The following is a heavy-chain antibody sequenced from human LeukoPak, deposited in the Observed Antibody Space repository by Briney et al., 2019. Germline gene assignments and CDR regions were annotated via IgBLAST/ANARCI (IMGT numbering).Heavy chain of an antibody. CDR2: INAGNGNT. CDR3: AREGPVGAIDY. V-gene: IGHV1-3*01. J-gene: IGHJ4*02. Sequence: GASVKVSCKASGYTFTSYAMHWVRQAPGQRLEWMGWINAGNGNTKYSQEFQGRVTITRDTSASTAYMELSRLRSDDTAVYYCAREGPVGAIDYWGQGTLVTVSS. D-gene: IGHD1-26*01. CDR1: GYTFTSYA.